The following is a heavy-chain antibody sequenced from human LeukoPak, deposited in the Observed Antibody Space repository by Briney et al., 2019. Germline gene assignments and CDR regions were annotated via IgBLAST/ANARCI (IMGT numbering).Heavy chain of an antibody. CDR3: AKDLSGSYTDFDS. Sequence: PGGSLRLSCAASGFTFSSYGMHWVRQAPGKGLEWVSFIRYDGSDKHYADSVKGRFTVSRDNSKNTLYLQMNSLRAEDMAVYYCAKDLSGSYTDFDSWGQGTLVTVSS. J-gene: IGHJ4*02. CDR1: GFTFSSYG. CDR2: IRYDGSDK. D-gene: IGHD1-26*01. V-gene: IGHV3-30*02.